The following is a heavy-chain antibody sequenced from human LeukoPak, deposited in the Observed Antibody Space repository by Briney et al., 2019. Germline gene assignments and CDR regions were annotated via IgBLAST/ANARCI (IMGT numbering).Heavy chain of an antibody. V-gene: IGHV4-39*07. CDR2: IYYSGST. J-gene: IGHJ4*02. Sequence: SETLSLTCTVSGGSVSSSSYYWGWIRQPPGKGLEWIGSIYYSGSTYYNPSLKSRVTISGDTSKNQFSLKLSSVTAADTAVYYCARESATVRGVIIHYWGQGTLVTVSS. CDR1: GGSVSSSSYY. D-gene: IGHD3-10*01. CDR3: ARESATVRGVIIHY.